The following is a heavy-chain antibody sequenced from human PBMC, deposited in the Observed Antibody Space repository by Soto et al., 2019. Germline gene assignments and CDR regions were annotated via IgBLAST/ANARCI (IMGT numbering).Heavy chain of an antibody. CDR1: GYSFTRYG. CDR2: SSGYNANT. D-gene: IGHD3-16*01. Sequence: QVQLVQSGAEVKKPGASVKVSCKASGYSFTRYGISWVRQAPGQGREWMGWSSGYNANTNYPENRQGRVTMTTDTSTSTAYMEVRNLISDDTAVYYCARMGDVPYYYYGLDVWGQGTTVTVSS. V-gene: IGHV1-18*01. J-gene: IGHJ6*02. CDR3: ARMGDVPYYYYGLDV.